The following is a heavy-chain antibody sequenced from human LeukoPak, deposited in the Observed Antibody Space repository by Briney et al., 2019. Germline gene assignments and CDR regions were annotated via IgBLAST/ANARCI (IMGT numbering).Heavy chain of an antibody. CDR1: GFTFSTYW. V-gene: IGHV3-74*01. Sequence: QPGGCLRLSCAASGFTFSTYWMNWVRQPPGKGLVWVSRINSDGSSTTYADSVMGRFTISRDNATNTLFLQMNSLRADDTAVYYCARSTSHYYYYYMDVWGKGTTVTISS. J-gene: IGHJ6*03. CDR3: ARSTSHYYYYYMDV. CDR2: INSDGSST.